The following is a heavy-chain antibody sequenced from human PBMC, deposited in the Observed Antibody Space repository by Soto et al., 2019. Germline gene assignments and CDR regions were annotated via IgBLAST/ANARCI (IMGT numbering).Heavy chain of an antibody. V-gene: IGHV3-33*01. D-gene: IGHD4-17*01. CDR3: ARAGGTTVTGLWHFDS. CDR1: GFTFNTYS. Sequence: QVQLEESGGGVVQPGRSLRLSCEASGFTFNTYSMHWVRQPPGKGLEWRAAIWYDGNQKYYADSVKRRFIITRDNSKKTLYLEMNSLRAEDTAVYYCARAGGTTVTGLWHFDSWGQGTLVTVSS. J-gene: IGHJ4*02. CDR2: IWYDGNQK.